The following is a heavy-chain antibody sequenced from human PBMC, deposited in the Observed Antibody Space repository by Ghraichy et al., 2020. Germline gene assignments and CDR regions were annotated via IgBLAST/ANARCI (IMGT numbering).Heavy chain of an antibody. J-gene: IGHJ3*02. D-gene: IGHD3-10*01. V-gene: IGHV3-7*03. CDR1: GFTFSAYW. Sequence: GGSLRLSCAASGFTFSAYWMTWVRQASGKGLEWVANIKHDGSVINYVDSVKGRFTVSRDNAKKSMYLQMNSLRVEDTAVYYCARDTTYSYGSRTYYDAYDIWGQGTMVTVSS. CDR3: ARDTTYSYGSRTYYDAYDI. CDR2: IKHDGSVI.